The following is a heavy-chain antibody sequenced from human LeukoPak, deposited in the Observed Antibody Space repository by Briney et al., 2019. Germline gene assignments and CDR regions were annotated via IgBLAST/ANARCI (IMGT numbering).Heavy chain of an antibody. CDR1: GFTFSSYG. D-gene: IGHD6-19*01. V-gene: IGHV3-30*02. CDR3: ARDRRSSGWYDFDY. Sequence: GGSLRLSCAASGFTFSSYGIHWVRQAPGKGLEWVTFIGYDGRNKYYADSVKGRFTISRDNAKNSLYLQMNSLRAEDTAVYYCARDRRSSGWYDFDYWGQGTLVTVSS. CDR2: IGYDGRNK. J-gene: IGHJ4*02.